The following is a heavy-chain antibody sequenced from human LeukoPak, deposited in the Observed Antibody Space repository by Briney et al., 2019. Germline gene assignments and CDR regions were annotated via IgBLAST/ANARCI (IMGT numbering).Heavy chain of an antibody. D-gene: IGHD3-22*01. CDR1: GFTFSSSA. V-gene: IGHV3-30*18. Sequence: GGSLRLSCTASGFTFSSSAMHWVRQAPGKGLEWVTIISYDGSNKYYADSVKGRFTISRDNSKNTLYLQMNSLRAEDTAVYYCAKPMIVGTEAYDYWGQGTLVTVSS. CDR2: ISYDGSNK. J-gene: IGHJ4*02. CDR3: AKPMIVGTEAYDY.